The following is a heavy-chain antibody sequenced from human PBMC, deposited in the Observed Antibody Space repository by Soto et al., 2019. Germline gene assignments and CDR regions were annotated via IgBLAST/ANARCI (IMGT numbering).Heavy chain of an antibody. V-gene: IGHV4-59*01. D-gene: IGHD5-18*01. CDR3: ARGHVDTAMVGAFDI. CDR2: IYYSGST. Sequence: SESLSLTCTVSGGSISSYYWSWIRQPPGKGLEWIGYIYYSGSTNYNPSLKSRVTISVDTSKNQFSLKLSSVTAADTAVYYCARGHVDTAMVGAFDIWGQGTMVTVSS. J-gene: IGHJ3*02. CDR1: GGSISSYY.